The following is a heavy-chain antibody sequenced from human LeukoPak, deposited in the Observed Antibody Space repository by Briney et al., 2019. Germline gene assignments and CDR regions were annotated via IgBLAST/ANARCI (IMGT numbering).Heavy chain of an antibody. D-gene: IGHD3-22*01. Sequence: ASVKVSCKASGYTFTGYYMHWVRQAPGQGLEWMGWINPNSGGTNSAQKFQGRVTMTRDTSISTAYMELSRLRSDDTAVYYCARQHYYDSSGYRYWGQGTLVTVSS. CDR3: ARQHYYDSSGYRY. V-gene: IGHV1-2*02. CDR1: GYTFTGYY. CDR2: INPNSGGT. J-gene: IGHJ4*02.